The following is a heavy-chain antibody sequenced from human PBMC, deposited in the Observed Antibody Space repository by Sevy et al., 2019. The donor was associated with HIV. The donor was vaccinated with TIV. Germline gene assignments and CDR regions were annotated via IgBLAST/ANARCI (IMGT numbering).Heavy chain of an antibody. D-gene: IGHD2-15*01. CDR2: ISSSSTYI. Sequence: GGSLRLSCAASGFTIRTYNMNWVRQAPGKGLEWVSSISSSSTYIYYSDSVKGRFTISRDNAKNSLYLQMSSLRAEDTAVYYCARDLVIPATTDYFYYGTDVWGQGTTVTVSS. J-gene: IGHJ6*02. CDR1: GFTIRTYN. V-gene: IGHV3-21*01. CDR3: ARDLVIPATTDYFYYGTDV.